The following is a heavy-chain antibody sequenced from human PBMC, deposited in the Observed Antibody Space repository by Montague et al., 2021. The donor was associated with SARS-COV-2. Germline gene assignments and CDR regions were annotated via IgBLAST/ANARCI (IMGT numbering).Heavy chain of an antibody. D-gene: IGHD2-8*01. Sequence: SLRLSCAASGFTVSSYDLNWVRQAPGKGLEWVSYISSSGSTLNYSYSXXVLFTISRDNAKNALYLQMNSLRAEDTAVSYCASRATIRIVLMVYAIGGYFDYWGQGTLVTVSS. V-gene: IGHV3-48*03. CDR1: GFTVSSYD. J-gene: IGHJ4*02. CDR3: ASRATIRIVLMVYAIGGYFDY. CDR2: ISSSGSTL.